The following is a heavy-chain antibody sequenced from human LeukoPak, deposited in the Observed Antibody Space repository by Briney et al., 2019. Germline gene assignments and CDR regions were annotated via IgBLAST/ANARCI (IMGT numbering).Heavy chain of an antibody. V-gene: IGHV3-23*01. CDR3: AKDPGVVPAHYFDY. CDR1: GFTFSSYA. D-gene: IGHD2-2*01. CDR2: TGSTCVST. Sequence: GGSLRLSCAASGFTFSSYAMNWVRQAPGKGLEWVSGTGSTCVSTFYGDSVKGRFTVSRDNSKNTLSLQMNSLRAEDTAVYYCAKDPGVVPAHYFDYWGQGTLVTVSS. J-gene: IGHJ4*02.